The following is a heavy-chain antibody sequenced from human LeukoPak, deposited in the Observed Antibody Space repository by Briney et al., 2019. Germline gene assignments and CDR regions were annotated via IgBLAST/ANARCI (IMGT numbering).Heavy chain of an antibody. CDR1: GGSISSDY. J-gene: IGHJ5*02. CDR2: IYYSGGT. V-gene: IGHV4-59*08. Sequence: SETLSLTCTVSGGSISSDYWTWLRQPPVKGLEWIGYIYYSGGTNYNPSLRSRVTISVDTSKNQFSLKLTSVTAADTAVYYCARRRSGSSSEFDPWGQGTLVTVSS. D-gene: IGHD6-6*01. CDR3: ARRRSGSSSEFDP.